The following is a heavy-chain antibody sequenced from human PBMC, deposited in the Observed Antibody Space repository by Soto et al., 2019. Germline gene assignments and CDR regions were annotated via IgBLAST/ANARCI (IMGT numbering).Heavy chain of an antibody. CDR2: IYYSGST. CDR3: ASLLLWFGEPGYYFDY. J-gene: IGHJ4*02. D-gene: IGHD3-10*01. Sequence: SETLSLTCTVSGGSISSGCYYWSWIRQHPGKGLEWIGYIYYSGSTYYNPSLKSRVTISVDTSKNQFSLKLSSVTAADTAVYYCASLLLWFGEPGYYFDYWGQGTLVTVSS. V-gene: IGHV4-31*03. CDR1: GGSISSGCYY.